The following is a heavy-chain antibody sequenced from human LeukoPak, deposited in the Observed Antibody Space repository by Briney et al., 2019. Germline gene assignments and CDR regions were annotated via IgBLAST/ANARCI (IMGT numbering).Heavy chain of an antibody. D-gene: IGHD3-3*01. V-gene: IGHV3-21*01. CDR1: GFTFSSYS. J-gene: IGHJ4*02. CDR3: VRDLEWSDHLYYFDY. CDR2: ISSSSSYI. Sequence: PGGSLRLSCAASGFTFSSYSMNWVRQAPGKGLEWVSSISSSSSYIYYADSVKGRFTISRDNAKNSLYLQMNSLRAEDMAVYYCVRDLEWSDHLYYFDYWGQGTLVTVSS.